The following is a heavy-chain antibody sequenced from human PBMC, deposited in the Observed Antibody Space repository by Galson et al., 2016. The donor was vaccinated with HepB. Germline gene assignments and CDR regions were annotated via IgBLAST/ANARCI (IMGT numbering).Heavy chain of an antibody. D-gene: IGHD3-22*01. CDR2: ISAYNGNT. J-gene: IGHJ5*02. Sequence: SVKVSCKASGYTLTSYGISWVRQAPGQGLEWMGWISAYNGNTKYAQRLQGRVTMTTDTSTSTAYIELGSLRSDDTAVYYCSRALRGYYDRSGYLNRVGYWFDPWAREPWSPSPQ. CDR1: GYTLTSYG. V-gene: IGHV1-18*01. CDR3: SRALRGYYDRSGYLNRVGYWFDP.